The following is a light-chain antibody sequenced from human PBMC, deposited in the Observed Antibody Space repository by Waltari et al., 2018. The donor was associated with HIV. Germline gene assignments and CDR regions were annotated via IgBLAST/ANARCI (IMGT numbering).Light chain of an antibody. V-gene: IGLV1-47*01. CDR1: SSTIGSNY. CDR3: AAWDDSLSGLVV. J-gene: IGLJ2*01. Sequence: QSVLPQPPAASGTLGQSVTISCSGSSSTIGSNYVYWYQQLPGTAPTRLIYRNNQRPSGVPDRFSGSKSGTSASLAISGLRSEDEADYYCAAWDDSLSGLVVFGGGTKLTVL. CDR2: RNN.